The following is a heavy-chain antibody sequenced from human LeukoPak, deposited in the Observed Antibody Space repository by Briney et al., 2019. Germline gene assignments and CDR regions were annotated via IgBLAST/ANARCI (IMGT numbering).Heavy chain of an antibody. Sequence: AETLSLTCTVSGGSISSSSYYWGWLRQRPGKGLEWVSYISSSGSTIYYAESVKGRFTIAKDKAKNSLYMQMNSLRAEDTAVYYCARNIAAAGYYYYYYMDVWGKGTTVTVSS. J-gene: IGHJ6*03. D-gene: IGHD6-13*01. CDR3: ARNIAAAGYYYYYYMDV. CDR2: ISSSGSTI. CDR1: GGSISSSSYY. V-gene: IGHV3-11*04.